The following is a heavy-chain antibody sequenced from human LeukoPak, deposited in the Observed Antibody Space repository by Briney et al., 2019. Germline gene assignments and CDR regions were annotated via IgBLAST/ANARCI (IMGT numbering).Heavy chain of an antibody. CDR1: GFTLRSYD. D-gene: IGHD5-12*01. Sequence: GGSLRLSCAASGFTLRSYDMSWVRQAPGKGLEWVAATSGSGGNTYYADSVKGRFTISRDNSKNTLYLQINSLRAEDTAVYYCAKEYSGYDFDYWGQGTLVTVSS. V-gene: IGHV3-23*01. CDR2: TSGSGGNT. J-gene: IGHJ4*02. CDR3: AKEYSGYDFDY.